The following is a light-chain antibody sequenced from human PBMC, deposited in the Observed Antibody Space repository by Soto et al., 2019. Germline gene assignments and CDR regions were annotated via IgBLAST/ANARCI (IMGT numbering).Light chain of an antibody. V-gene: IGLV2-23*01. Sequence: QSVLTQPASVSGSPGQSITISCTGTSSDVGSYNLVSWYQQHPGKAPKLMIYEGSKRPSGVSNRFSGSKSGNTASLTISGLQGEDGADYYCCSFAGLNTLLFGGGTKLTVL. J-gene: IGLJ2*01. CDR3: CSFAGLNTLL. CDR1: SSDVGSYNL. CDR2: EGS.